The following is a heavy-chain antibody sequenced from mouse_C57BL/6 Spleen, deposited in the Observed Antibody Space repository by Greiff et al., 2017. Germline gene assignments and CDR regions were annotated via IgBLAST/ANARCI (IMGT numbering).Heavy chain of an antibody. CDR3: ARRELRYAMNY. D-gene: IGHD1-1*01. V-gene: IGHV1-39*01. CDR2: INPNYGTT. Sequence: VQLQQSGPALVQPGASVKLSCTASGYSFPDYYLNWVKQSNGKRLEWIGVINPNYGTTSYNQKFKGKATLTVDQSSSTAYMQLNSLTSEGSAVYDDARRELRYAMNYWGQGTSVTVSS. J-gene: IGHJ4*01. CDR1: GYSFPDYY.